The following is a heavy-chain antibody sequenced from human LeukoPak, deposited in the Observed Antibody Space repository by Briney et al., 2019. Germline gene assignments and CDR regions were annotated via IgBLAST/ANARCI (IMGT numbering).Heavy chain of an antibody. Sequence: ASVKVSCKASGYTFTSYDIYWVRQAAGQGLEWMGWMNPNTGNTDFAQKFQGRVTMTRDTSTSTAFMELSSLTSEDTAVYYCARAPIGPYFENSGTTFDYWGQGALVTVSS. CDR2: MNPNTGNT. CDR3: ARAPIGPYFENSGTTFDY. V-gene: IGHV1-8*02. CDR1: GYTFTSYD. D-gene: IGHD3-22*01. J-gene: IGHJ4*02.